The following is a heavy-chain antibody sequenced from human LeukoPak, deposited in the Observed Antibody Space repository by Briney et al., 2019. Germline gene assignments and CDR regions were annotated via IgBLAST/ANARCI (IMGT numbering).Heavy chain of an antibody. J-gene: IGHJ4*02. CDR1: GFTFSSYA. CDR2: ISYDGSNK. CDR3: AREEKVETLDY. V-gene: IGHV3-30*04. Sequence: GGSLRLSCAASGFTFSSYAMHWVRQAPGKGLEWVAVISYDGSNKYYADSVKGRFTISRDNAKNSLYLQMNSLRAEDTAVYYCAREEKVETLDYWGQGTLVTVSS.